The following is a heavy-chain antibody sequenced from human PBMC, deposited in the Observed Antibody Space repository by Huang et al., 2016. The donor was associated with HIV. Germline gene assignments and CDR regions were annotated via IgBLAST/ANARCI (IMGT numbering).Heavy chain of an antibody. V-gene: IGHV3-74*01. CDR3: ARDPRIQSWLNFFDY. J-gene: IGHJ4*02. D-gene: IGHD3-22*01. Sequence: EVQLVESGGGLVQPGGSLRLSCAASGFSISSYWMHWVRQAPGKGLGVVSRINSDGSSTSHADSVKGRFTISRYNAKNTRYLQMNSLRAEDTAVYYCARDPRIQSWLNFFDYWGQGTLVSVSS. CDR2: INSDGSST. CDR1: GFSISSYW.